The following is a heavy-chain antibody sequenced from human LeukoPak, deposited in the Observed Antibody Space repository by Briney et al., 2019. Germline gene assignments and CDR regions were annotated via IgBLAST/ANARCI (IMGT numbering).Heavy chain of an antibody. CDR2: ISYDGSNK. V-gene: IGHV3-30*04. CDR1: GFTFSSYA. J-gene: IGHJ4*02. Sequence: PGGSLRLSCAASGFTFSSYAMHWVRQAPGKGLEWVAVISYDGSNKYYADSVKGRFTISRDNSKNTLYLQMNSLRAEDTAVHYCARVRLVGGSGSYPLDYWGQGTLVTVSS. CDR3: ARVRLVGGSGSYPLDY. D-gene: IGHD3-10*01.